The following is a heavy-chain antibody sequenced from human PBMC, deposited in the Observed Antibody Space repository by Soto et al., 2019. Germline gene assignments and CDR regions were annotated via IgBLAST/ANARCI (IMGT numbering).Heavy chain of an antibody. CDR2: INHSGST. CDR3: ARGGQSKDSSGCDY. J-gene: IGHJ4*02. CDR1: GGSFSGYY. Sequence: PSETLSLTCAVYGGSFSGYYWSWIRQPPGKGLEWIGEINHSGSTNYNPSLKSRVTISVDTSKNQFSLKLSSVTAADTAVYYCARGGQSKDSSGCDYWGQGTLVTVSS. V-gene: IGHV4-34*01. D-gene: IGHD3-22*01.